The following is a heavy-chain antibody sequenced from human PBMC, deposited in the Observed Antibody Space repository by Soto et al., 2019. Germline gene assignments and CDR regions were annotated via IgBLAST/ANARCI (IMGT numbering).Heavy chain of an antibody. CDR3: AKDTYYYDRSGYYTYDY. D-gene: IGHD3-22*01. V-gene: IGHV3-30*18. CDR2: ISYDGSNK. J-gene: IGHJ4*02. CDR1: GFTFSSYG. Sequence: PGGSLRLSCAASGFTFSSYGVHWVRQAPGKGLEWVAVISYDGSNKHYADSVKGRFTIPRDNSKNTLDLQMNSLRAEDTAVYYCAKDTYYYDRSGYYTYDYWGQGTSVTVSS.